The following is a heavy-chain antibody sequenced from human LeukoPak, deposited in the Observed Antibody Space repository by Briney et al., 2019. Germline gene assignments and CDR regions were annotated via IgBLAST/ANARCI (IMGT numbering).Heavy chain of an antibody. CDR2: IFPSGGEI. CDR1: GFTFSTFA. J-gene: IGHJ6*03. V-gene: IGHV3-23*01. Sequence: GGSLRLSCAASGFTFSTFAMIWVRQPPGKGLEWVSSIFPSGGEIHYADSVRGRFTISRDNSKSTLSLQMNSLRAEDTAIYYCAKEGGYRYLPPYYYYMDVWGKGTTVTVSS. CDR3: AKEGGYRYLPPYYYYMDV. D-gene: IGHD5-18*01.